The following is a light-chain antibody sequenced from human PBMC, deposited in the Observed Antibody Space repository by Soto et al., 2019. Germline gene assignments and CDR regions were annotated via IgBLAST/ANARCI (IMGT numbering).Light chain of an antibody. Sequence: DIQMTQSPSSLSASVGDRVTIIWRASQSVSTRLAWYQQKPGKAPQVLIYDASSWAGGVPSRFTGSGSGTEFTLTINSLQPDDFATYYCQQYSVYWTFGQGTKVDIK. CDR1: QSVSTR. J-gene: IGKJ1*01. CDR2: DAS. CDR3: QQYSVYWT. V-gene: IGKV1-5*02.